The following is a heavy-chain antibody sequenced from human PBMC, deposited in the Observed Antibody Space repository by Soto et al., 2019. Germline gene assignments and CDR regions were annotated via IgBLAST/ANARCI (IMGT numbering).Heavy chain of an antibody. CDR1: GYTFTSYG. CDR2: ISAYNGNT. V-gene: IGHV1-18*04. J-gene: IGHJ6*02. Sequence: QVQLVQTGAEVKKPGASVKVSCKASGYTFTSYGISWVRQAPGQGPEWMGWISAYNGNTNYAQKLQGRVTMTTDTSTSTAYMELRSLRYDDTAVYYCARDPRDFWSGYLRGGYYYYGMDVWGQGTTVTVSS. D-gene: IGHD3-3*01. CDR3: ARDPRDFWSGYLRGGYYYYGMDV.